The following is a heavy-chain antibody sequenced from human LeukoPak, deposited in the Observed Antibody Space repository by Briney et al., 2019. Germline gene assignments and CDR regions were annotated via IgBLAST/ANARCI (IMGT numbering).Heavy chain of an antibody. CDR2: IYYSGST. D-gene: IGHD3-10*01. CDR1: GGSISSYY. J-gene: IGHJ4*02. CDR3: AREDGSGSPSFDY. Sequence: SETLSLTCTVSGGSISSYYWSWIRQPPGKGLEWIGYIYYSGSTAYNPSLKGRVTISVDTSKNQFSLKLSSVTAADTAVYYCAREDGSGSPSFDYWGQGTLVTVSS. V-gene: IGHV4-59*01.